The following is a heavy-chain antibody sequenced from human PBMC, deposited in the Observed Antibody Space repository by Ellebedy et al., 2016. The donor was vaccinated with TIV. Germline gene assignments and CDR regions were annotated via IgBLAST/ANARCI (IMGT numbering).Heavy chain of an antibody. D-gene: IGHD6-19*01. CDR3: ARDQWLGRAYYFDS. Sequence: GESLKISCGTSGFTFSNCWMTWVRQAPGKGQEWVANIKQDGSEKYYVDSVMGRFSISRDNTKNSLYLQMNSLTDEDTAVYYCARDQWLGRAYYFDSWGQGTLVTVSS. V-gene: IGHV3-7*01. J-gene: IGHJ4*02. CDR2: IKQDGSEK. CDR1: GFTFSNCW.